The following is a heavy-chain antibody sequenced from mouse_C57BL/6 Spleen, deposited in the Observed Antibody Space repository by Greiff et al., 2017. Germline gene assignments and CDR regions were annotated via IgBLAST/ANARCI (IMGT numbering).Heavy chain of an antibody. CDR2: IDPEDGDT. CDR1: GFNIQDYY. D-gene: IGHD1-1*01. J-gene: IGHJ2*01. Sequence: EVKLQESGAELVRPGASVKLSCTASGFNIQDYYMHWVKQRPEQGLEWIGRIDPEDGDTEYAPKFQGKATMTADKSSHPAYLQLSSLTSEDTAFDYCTTPHDGSSYGYFDDWGQGTTLTVSS. V-gene: IGHV14-1*01. CDR3: TTPHDGSSYGYFDD.